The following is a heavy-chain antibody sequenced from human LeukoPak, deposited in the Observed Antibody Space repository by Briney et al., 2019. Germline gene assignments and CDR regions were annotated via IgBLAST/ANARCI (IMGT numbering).Heavy chain of an antibody. V-gene: IGHV4-34*01. D-gene: IGHD3-10*01. J-gene: IGHJ6*03. Sequence: SETLSLTCAVYGGSFSGYYWSWIRQPPGKGLEWIREINHSGSTNYNPSLKSRVTISVDTSKNQFSLKLSSLTAADTAVYYCARGAMVRGVMGLGYYMDVWGKGTTVTVSS. CDR1: GGSFSGYY. CDR3: ARGAMVRGVMGLGYYMDV. CDR2: INHSGST.